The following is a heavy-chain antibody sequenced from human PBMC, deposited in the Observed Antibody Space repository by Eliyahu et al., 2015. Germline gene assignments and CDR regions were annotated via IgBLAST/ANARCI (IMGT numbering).Heavy chain of an antibody. D-gene: IGHD6-19*01. V-gene: IGHV5-10-1*03. CDR2: IDPSDSYT. J-gene: IGHJ4*02. CDR3: AREGSGWYYFDY. Sequence: EVQLVQSGAXVKXXGESLRXXCRGSGXXFTSXWITWVRQMPGXGLEWMGKIDPSDSYTDYSPSFQGHVTISADKTINTAYLQWSSLKASDTAMYYCAREGSGWYYFDYWGQGALVTVSS. CDR1: GXXFTSXW.